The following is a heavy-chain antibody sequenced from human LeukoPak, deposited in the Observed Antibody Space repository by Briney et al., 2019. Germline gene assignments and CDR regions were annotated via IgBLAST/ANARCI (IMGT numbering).Heavy chain of an antibody. D-gene: IGHD2-2*01. CDR1: GGSFSGYY. CDR3: AREEGASSDAFDI. V-gene: IGHV4-34*01. J-gene: IGHJ3*02. CDR2: INHSGST. Sequence: SETLSLICAVYGGSFSGYYWSWIRQPPGKGLEWIGEINHSGSTNYNPSLKSRVTISVDTSKNQFSLKLSSVTAADTAVYYCAREEGASSDAFDIWGQGTMVTVSS.